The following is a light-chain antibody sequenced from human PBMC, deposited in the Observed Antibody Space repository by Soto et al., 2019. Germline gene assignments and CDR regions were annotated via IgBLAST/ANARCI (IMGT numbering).Light chain of an antibody. CDR1: SSDVGGYNY. CDR3: SSYTSSNNVA. J-gene: IGLJ2*01. CDR2: DVS. V-gene: IGLV2-14*01. Sequence: QSVLTQPASVSGSPGQSITISCTGTSSDVGGYNYVSWYQQHPGKAPKLMIYDVSNRPSGVSNRFSGSKSGNTASLTISGLQAEDEADYYCSSYTSSNNVAFGGGTQLTVL.